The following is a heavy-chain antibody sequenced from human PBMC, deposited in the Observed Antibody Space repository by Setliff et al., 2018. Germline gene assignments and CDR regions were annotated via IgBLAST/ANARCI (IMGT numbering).Heavy chain of an antibody. CDR3: PRSRYYYASSGYPFDY. Sequence: SSETLSLTCTVSGGSSSSGDYYWSWIRQPPGKGLEWIGYIYSCGSTYYNPSLKSRVTIPVDTSKNQFSLKLCSVTAPGTAVYYCPRSRYYYASSGYPFDYWGQGTLVTVSS. D-gene: IGHD3-22*01. CDR1: GGSSSSGDYY. V-gene: IGHV4-30-4*08. J-gene: IGHJ4*02. CDR2: IYSCGST.